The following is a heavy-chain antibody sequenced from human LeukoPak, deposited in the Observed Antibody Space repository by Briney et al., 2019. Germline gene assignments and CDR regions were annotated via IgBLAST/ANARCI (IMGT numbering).Heavy chain of an antibody. V-gene: IGHV3-23*01. CDR1: GFTISSNA. CDR3: AKALGTSSRPIDY. CDR2: ISGSCGST. J-gene: IGHJ4*02. Sequence: GGSLRLSCAASGFTISSNAMSWVRQAPGKGLEWVSAISGSCGSTYYADYVKGRFTISRDNTKNTLYLQMNSLRAEDTAVYYCAKALGTSSRPIDYWGQGTLVTVSS. D-gene: IGHD3-10*01.